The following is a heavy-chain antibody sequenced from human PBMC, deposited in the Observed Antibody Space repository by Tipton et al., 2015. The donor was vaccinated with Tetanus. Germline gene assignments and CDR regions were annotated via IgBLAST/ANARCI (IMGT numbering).Heavy chain of an antibody. J-gene: IGHJ6*02. CDR2: LSFDGTNE. D-gene: IGHD1-26*01. CDR3: AKSGVPLCSPHHYYYYGLDV. Sequence: SLRLSCAASGFTFSDYGMHWVRQAPGKGLEWVAGLSFDGTNEDYADSVKGRFTISRDNSKNTLFLKMNSLRPEDAAVYYCAKSGVPLCSPHHYYYYGLDVWGQGTSVS. V-gene: IGHV3-30*18. CDR1: GFTFSDYG.